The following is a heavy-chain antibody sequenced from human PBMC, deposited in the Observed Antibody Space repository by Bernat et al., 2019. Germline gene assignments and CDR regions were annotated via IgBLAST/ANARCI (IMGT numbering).Heavy chain of an antibody. Sequence: EVQLVDSGGGLVQPGGSLRLSCAASGFTVSSNYMSWVRQAPGKGLEWVSVIYSGGSTYKAASGKGGFTISRDKSKNTLYLQMNSLRAEDTAVYYWARILTVAAGGTGLYYGMDVWGQGTTVTVSS. J-gene: IGHJ6*02. CDR1: GFTVSSNY. CDR2: IYSGGST. V-gene: IGHV3-66*01. D-gene: IGHD6-13*01. CDR3: ARILTVAAGGTGLYYGMDV.